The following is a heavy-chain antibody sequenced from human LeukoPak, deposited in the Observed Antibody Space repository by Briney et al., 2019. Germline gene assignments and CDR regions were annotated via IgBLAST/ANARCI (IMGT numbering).Heavy chain of an antibody. CDR2: ICASGGST. V-gene: IGHV3-23*01. CDR1: GFTLSSYA. Sequence: GGSLRLSCAASGFTLSSYAMSWVRQAPGKGLDWVSAICASGGSTYYADSVKGRFTISRDNAKNSLYLQMNSLRAEDTAVYYCAKDLRYNWNLGNAFDIWGQGTMVTVSS. D-gene: IGHD1-1*01. J-gene: IGHJ3*02. CDR3: AKDLRYNWNLGNAFDI.